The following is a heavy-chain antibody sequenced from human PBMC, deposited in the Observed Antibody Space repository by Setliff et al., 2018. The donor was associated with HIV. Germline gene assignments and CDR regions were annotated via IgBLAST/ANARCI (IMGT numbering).Heavy chain of an antibody. D-gene: IGHD3-16*01. J-gene: IGHJ4*02. Sequence: PSETLSLTCTVSGDSITSGTYYWNWIRQPAGMRLEWIGHISTSGTTNYNPSLKSRVTISADTSKSQFSLKLTSVTAADTAAYFCARVSTDYVRGSFLSSGPYYFDFWGQGALVTVSS. CDR1: GDSITSGTYY. CDR2: ISTSGTT. V-gene: IGHV4-61*09. CDR3: ARVSTDYVRGSFLSSGPYYFDF.